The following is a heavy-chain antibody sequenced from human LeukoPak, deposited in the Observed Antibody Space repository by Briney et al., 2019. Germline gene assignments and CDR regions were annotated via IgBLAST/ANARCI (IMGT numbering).Heavy chain of an antibody. CDR3: ARGGYSYGRFFDY. CDR1: GGSFSGYY. CDR2: IYTSGST. D-gene: IGHD5-18*01. V-gene: IGHV4-59*10. J-gene: IGHJ4*02. Sequence: SETLSLTCAVYGGSFSGYYWSWIRQPAGKGLEWIGRIYTSGSTNYNPSLKSRVTMSVDTSKNQFSLKLSSVTAADTAVYYCARGGYSYGRFFDYWGQGTLVTVSS.